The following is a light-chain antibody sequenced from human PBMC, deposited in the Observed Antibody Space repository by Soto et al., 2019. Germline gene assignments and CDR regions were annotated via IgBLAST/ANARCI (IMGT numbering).Light chain of an antibody. Sequence: ETVLTPSPATLSFSQVGRATLSERASRRASSYLAWYQQKAGQAPRLLIYDACNRAAGTPARFSGSGSGTEFTLTISSLQPDDFATYDCQHYNIDWPFGHGSKV. CDR3: QHYNIDWP. V-gene: IGKV3-11*01. CDR2: DAC. J-gene: IGKJ1*01. CDR1: RRASSY.